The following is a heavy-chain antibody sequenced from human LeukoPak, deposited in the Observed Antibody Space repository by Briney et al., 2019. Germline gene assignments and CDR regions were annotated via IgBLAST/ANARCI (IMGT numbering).Heavy chain of an antibody. J-gene: IGHJ3*02. V-gene: IGHV4-59*01. Sequence: SESLSLTRTVSGGSISSYYWSWIRQPPGRGLEWIGYIYYSGSTNYSPSLKSRVTLSVDTSKNQFSLKLSSVTAADTAVYYCATYGERGFDIWGQGTMVTVSS. CDR3: ATYGERGFDI. CDR2: IYYSGST. CDR1: GGSISSYY. D-gene: IGHD4-17*01.